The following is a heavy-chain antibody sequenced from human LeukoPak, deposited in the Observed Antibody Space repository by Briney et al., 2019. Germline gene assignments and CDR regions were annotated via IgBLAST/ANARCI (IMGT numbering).Heavy chain of an antibody. CDR3: ARTMRGQGYFQH. CDR2: IYYSGST. J-gene: IGHJ1*01. CDR1: GGSISSYY. Sequence: PSETLSLTCTVSGGSISSYYWSWIRQSPGKGLEWIGSIYYSGSTNYNPSLKNRVTISVDTSKNQFSLKLSSVIAADTAMYYCARTMRGQGYFQHWGQGTLVTVSS. V-gene: IGHV4-59*08.